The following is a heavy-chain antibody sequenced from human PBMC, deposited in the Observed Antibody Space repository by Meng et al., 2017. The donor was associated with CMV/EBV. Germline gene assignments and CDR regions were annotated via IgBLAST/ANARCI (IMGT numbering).Heavy chain of an antibody. CDR1: GYTVTDYY. CDR2: INPNDDT. CDR3: ARSSGWSRFDY. D-gene: IGHD6-19*01. J-gene: IGHJ4*02. V-gene: IGHV1-2*02. Sequence: QVQLWQSGAEVKKPGASVKVSCKASGYTVTDYYIHWVRQAPGQWLEWMGWINPNDDTNYAQNFQGRVTMTRDMSINTVYMGLSRLTSDDTAVYYCARSSGWSRFDYWGLGTLVTVSS.